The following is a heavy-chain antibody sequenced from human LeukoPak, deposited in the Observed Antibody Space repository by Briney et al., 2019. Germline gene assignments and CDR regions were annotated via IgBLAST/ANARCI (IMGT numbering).Heavy chain of an antibody. D-gene: IGHD6-13*01. Sequence: SETLSLTCAVYGGSFSGYYWSWIRQPPGKGLEWIGEINHSGSTNYNPSLKSRVTISVDTSKNQFSLKLSSVTAADTAVYYCARGGGPIAAAGTEAYYYGMDVWDQGTTVTVSS. V-gene: IGHV4-34*01. CDR2: INHSGST. CDR1: GGSFSGYY. CDR3: ARGGGPIAAAGTEAYYYGMDV. J-gene: IGHJ6*02.